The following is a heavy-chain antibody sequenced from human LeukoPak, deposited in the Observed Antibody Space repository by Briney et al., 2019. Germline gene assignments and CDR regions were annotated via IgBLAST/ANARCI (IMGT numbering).Heavy chain of an antibody. V-gene: IGHV4-38-2*02. Sequence: SETLSLTCTVSDYSISSDYYYAWIRQPPGKGLEWIGSIYHTGSTYYNPSLRSRVTISLDTSNNQFSPKLTSVTATDTAIYYCARELPRRYFDYWGQGTLVTVSS. CDR2: IYHTGST. CDR3: ARELPRRYFDY. CDR1: DYSISSDYY. J-gene: IGHJ4*02.